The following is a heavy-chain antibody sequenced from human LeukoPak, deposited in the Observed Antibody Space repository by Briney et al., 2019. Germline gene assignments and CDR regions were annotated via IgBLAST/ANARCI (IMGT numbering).Heavy chain of an antibody. V-gene: IGHV3-7*03. J-gene: IGHJ4*02. D-gene: IGHD2-15*01. CDR1: GFTFNNYW. Sequence: GGSLRLSCAASGFTFNNYWMSWVRQAPGKGLEWVANIHQHGSEKYYVDSVKGRFTISRDNAENSVYLQMNSLRAEDAAVYYCAKAPVTSCRGAFCYPFDYWGQGTLVTVSS. CDR3: AKAPVTSCRGAFCYPFDY. CDR2: IHQHGSEK.